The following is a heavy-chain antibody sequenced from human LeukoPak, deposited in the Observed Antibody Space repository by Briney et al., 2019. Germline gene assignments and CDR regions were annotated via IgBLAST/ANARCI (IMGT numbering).Heavy chain of an antibody. J-gene: IGHJ3*02. CDR1: GYTFTDYY. D-gene: IGHD5-18*01. V-gene: IGHV1-2*02. CDR2: INPNDGGT. Sequence: GASVKVSCEASGYTFTDYYMYWVRQAPGQGLEWMGWINPNDGGTKYVQKFQGRGTMTRDTSVSTAYMELSRLRSDDTAVYYCARRAREYSHDAFDIWGQGTMVTVSS. CDR3: ARRAREYSHDAFDI.